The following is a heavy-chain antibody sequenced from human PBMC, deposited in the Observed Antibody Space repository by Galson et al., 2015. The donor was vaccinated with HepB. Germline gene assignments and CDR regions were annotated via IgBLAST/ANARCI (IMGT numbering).Heavy chain of an antibody. J-gene: IGHJ5*02. CDR1: GYTFTSYA. CDR2: INTNTGNP. CDR3: ARERRLGYCSGGSCLNWFDP. D-gene: IGHD2-15*01. V-gene: IGHV7-4-1*02. Sequence: SVKVSCKASGYTFTSYAMNWVRQAPGQGLEWMGWINTNTGNPTHAQGFTGRFVFSLDTSVSTAYLQISSLKAEDTAVYYCARERRLGYCSGGSCLNWFDPWGQGTLVTVSS.